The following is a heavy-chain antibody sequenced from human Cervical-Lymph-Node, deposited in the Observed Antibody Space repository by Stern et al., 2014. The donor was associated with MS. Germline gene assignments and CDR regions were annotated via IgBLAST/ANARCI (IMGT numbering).Heavy chain of an antibody. CDR3: AHRLCNGGSCYFDY. CDR1: GFSLRTSGVG. J-gene: IGHJ4*02. CDR2: IYCDDDK. Sequence: VTLRESGPTLVKPTQTLTLTCTFSGFSLRTSGVGVGWIRQPPGKALEWLALIYCDDDKRYSPSLKSRLTITKDTSKTQVVLTMTDMDPVDTATYYCAHRLCNGGSCYFDYWGQGTLVTVSS. V-gene: IGHV2-5*02. D-gene: IGHD2-15*01.